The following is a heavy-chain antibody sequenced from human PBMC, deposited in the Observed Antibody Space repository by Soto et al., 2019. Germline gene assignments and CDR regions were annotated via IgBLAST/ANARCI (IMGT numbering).Heavy chain of an antibody. CDR1: GGSIRSDGYY. V-gene: IGHV4-31*03. D-gene: IGHD3-10*01. CDR2: IYHSGST. CDR3: ARIVGFGDFYYYMDV. J-gene: IGHJ6*03. Sequence: VQLQESGPGLVRPSQTPSLSCTVSGGSIRSDGYYWSWIRQHPGKGLEWVGYIYHSGSTYNNPSLKSRINISLDTSKNQFSLKVMSVTAADTAVYYCARIVGFGDFYYYMDVWGKGTTVTV.